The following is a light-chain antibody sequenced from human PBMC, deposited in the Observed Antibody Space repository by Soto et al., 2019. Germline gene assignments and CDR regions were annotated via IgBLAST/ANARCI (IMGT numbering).Light chain of an antibody. CDR2: GNN. CDR1: NSNIGRNY. V-gene: IGLV1-51*01. J-gene: IGLJ3*02. Sequence: QSVLTQPPSVSAAPGQKVTISCFGSNSNIGRNYVSWYQQLPGTAPKLLIYGNNNRHAGITDRISGSKSGTSATLGITGLQPGDEADYYCATWDNTLSVEVFGGGTEVTVL. CDR3: ATWDNTLSVEV.